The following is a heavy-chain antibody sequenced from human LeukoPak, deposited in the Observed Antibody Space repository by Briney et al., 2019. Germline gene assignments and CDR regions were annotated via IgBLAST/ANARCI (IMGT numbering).Heavy chain of an antibody. D-gene: IGHD6-13*01. V-gene: IGHV3-64D*06. Sequence: PGGSLRLSCSASGFTFSTYAIHWVRQAPGNGLEYVSGISDSGDTTSYADSVKGRFIISRDNSKNTLFLQMSSLIPEDTAVYYCVKDRSSWYYFDYWGQGALVSVSS. CDR3: VKDRSSWYYFDY. CDR2: ISDSGDTT. CDR1: GFTFSTYA. J-gene: IGHJ4*02.